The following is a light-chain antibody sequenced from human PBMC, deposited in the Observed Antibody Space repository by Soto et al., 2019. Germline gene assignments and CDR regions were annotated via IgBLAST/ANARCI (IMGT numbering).Light chain of an antibody. CDR3: QTWGTGIVV. V-gene: IGLV4-69*01. CDR2: LNSDGSH. J-gene: IGLJ2*01. CDR1: SGHSSYA. Sequence: QLVLTQSPSASASLGASVKLTCTLSSGHSSYAIAWHQQQPEKGPRYLMKLNSDGSHSKGDGIPDRFSGSSSGAERYLTISHLQSEDEADYYCQTWGTGIVVFGGGTQLTVL.